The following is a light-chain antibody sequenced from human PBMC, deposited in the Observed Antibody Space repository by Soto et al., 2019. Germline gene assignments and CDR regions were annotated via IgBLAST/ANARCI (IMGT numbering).Light chain of an antibody. CDR1: QSVSSSY. Sequence: EIVLTQSPGTLSLSPGERATLSCRASQSVSSSYLAWYQQKPGQAPRLLIYGASSRATGIPDRFSGSGSVKDFTLTISRLKPEEVAVYYCQQYGSSPITFGPGTKVDIK. CDR2: GAS. J-gene: IGKJ3*01. V-gene: IGKV3-20*01. CDR3: QQYGSSPIT.